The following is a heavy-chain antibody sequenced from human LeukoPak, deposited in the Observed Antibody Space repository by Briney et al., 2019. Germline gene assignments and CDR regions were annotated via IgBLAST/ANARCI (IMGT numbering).Heavy chain of an antibody. D-gene: IGHD5-18*01. Sequence: SVKVSCKASGYTFTGNFMHWVRQAPGQGLEWMGGIIPIFGTANYAQKFQGRVTITADESTSTAYMELSSLRSEDTAVYYCARGYFRGYSYGLGDYWGQGTLVTVSS. V-gene: IGHV1-69*13. CDR1: GYTFTGNF. J-gene: IGHJ4*02. CDR3: ARGYFRGYSYGLGDY. CDR2: IIPIFGTA.